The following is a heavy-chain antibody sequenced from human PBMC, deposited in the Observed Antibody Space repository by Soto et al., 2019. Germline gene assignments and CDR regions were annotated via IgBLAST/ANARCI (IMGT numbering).Heavy chain of an antibody. Sequence: QVQLVQSGGGVVQPGTSLRLSCAASGFIFKKFGMQWVRQAPGKGLEWVSVIWHDGKNYDYADSVRGRFTVSRDNRKNTLYLYMNNLRADDTAVYYCARDPGKDEAMYNWGQGTLVTVSS. D-gene: IGHD1-1*01. J-gene: IGHJ4*02. CDR1: GFIFKKFG. CDR2: IWHDGKNY. V-gene: IGHV3-33*01. CDR3: ARDPGKDEAMYN.